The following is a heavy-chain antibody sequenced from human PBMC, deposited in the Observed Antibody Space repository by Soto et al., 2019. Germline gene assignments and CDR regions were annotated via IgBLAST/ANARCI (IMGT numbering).Heavy chain of an antibody. Sequence: VPVPGFCKASGGTYSSYGISWFRLVPGQGLEWMGWISAYNGNTNYAQKLQGRVTLTTDTSTSTAYMELRSLRSDDTAVYYCARESERLVPYFDYWGQGTLGSVSS. D-gene: IGHD6-19*01. J-gene: IGHJ4*02. CDR2: ISAYNGNT. CDR1: GGTYSSYG. V-gene: IGHV1-18*01. CDR3: ARESERLVPYFDY.